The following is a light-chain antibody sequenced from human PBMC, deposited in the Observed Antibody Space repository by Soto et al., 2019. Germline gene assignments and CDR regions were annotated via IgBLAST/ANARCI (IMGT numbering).Light chain of an antibody. CDR2: GAS. Sequence: EIVMTQSPATLSVSPGERATLSCRASQSVSSNLAWYQQKPGQAPRLLIYGASTRATGIPARFSGSGSGTEFTLTISSLQSEDFAVYYCQQYCVRPWTFGQGTKVEIK. J-gene: IGKJ1*01. CDR3: QQYCVRPWT. CDR1: QSVSSN. V-gene: IGKV3-15*01.